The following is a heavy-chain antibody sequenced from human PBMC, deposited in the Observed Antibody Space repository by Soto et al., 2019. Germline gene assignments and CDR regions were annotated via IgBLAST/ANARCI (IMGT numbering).Heavy chain of an antibody. J-gene: IGHJ4*02. V-gene: IGHV1-3*01. Sequence: QVQLVQSGSEVKKPGASVKVSCKASGYTFTRYAMHWVRQAPGQGLEWMGWINGGSGSTIYSQKFQGRVASTRDTSASTAYMELSSLTSEDTAVYYCARESGTSGTYDHWGQGTLVTVSS. CDR3: ARESGTSGTYDH. D-gene: IGHD1-26*01. CDR2: INGGSGST. CDR1: GYTFTRYA.